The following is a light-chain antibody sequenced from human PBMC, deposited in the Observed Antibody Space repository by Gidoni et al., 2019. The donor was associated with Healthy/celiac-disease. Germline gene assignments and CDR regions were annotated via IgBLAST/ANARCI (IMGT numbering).Light chain of an antibody. CDR3: QQSYRTWT. V-gene: IGKV1-39*01. CDR2: AAS. Sequence: DLQLTQSPSSLSASVGDRVTITCRASQSISSYLNWYQQKPGKAPKLLIYAASSLQSGVPSRFSGSGSGTDFTLTISSLQHEDFATYYCQQSYRTWTCGQGTKVEIK. CDR1: QSISSY. J-gene: IGKJ1*01.